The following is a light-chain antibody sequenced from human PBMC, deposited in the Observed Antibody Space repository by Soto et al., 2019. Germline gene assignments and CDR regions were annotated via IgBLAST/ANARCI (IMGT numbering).Light chain of an antibody. J-gene: IGLJ2*01. V-gene: IGLV2-14*03. CDR2: DVS. CDR1: SSDVGGYDY. CDR3: SSYTSSSFLV. Sequence: QAASVSGSPGQSITISCTGTSSDVGGYDYVSWYQQHPGKAPKLMIYDVSNRPLGVSNRFSGSKSGNTASLTISGLQAEDEADYYCSSYTSSSFLVFGGGTQLTVL.